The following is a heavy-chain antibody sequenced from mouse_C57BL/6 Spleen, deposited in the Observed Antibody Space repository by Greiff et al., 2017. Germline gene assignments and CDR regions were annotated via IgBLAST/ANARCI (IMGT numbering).Heavy chain of an antibody. Sequence: QVQLQQSGAELVRPGASVKLSCKASGYTFTDYYINWVKQRPGQGLEWIARIYPGSGNTYYNEKFKGKATLTAEKSSSTAYMQLSSLTSEYSAVYFCARGDYYVSSYCWYFDVWGTGTTVTVSS. CDR1: GYTFTDYY. J-gene: IGHJ1*03. CDR3: ARGDYYVSSYCWYFDV. CDR2: IYPGSGNT. D-gene: IGHD1-1*01. V-gene: IGHV1-76*01.